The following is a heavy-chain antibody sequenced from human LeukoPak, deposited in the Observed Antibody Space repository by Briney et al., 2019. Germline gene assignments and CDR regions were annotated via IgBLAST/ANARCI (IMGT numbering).Heavy chain of an antibody. V-gene: IGHV3-21*01. CDR3: LLQMTYGELSDPDF. Sequence: GRSLRLSCAASGFTLSSLAMHWVRQAPGKGLEWVSSSGTRSGTKYYAGSVMGRFTISRDSAMNSVSLQINSLRAEDTAVYYCLLQMTYGELSDPDFRGQGTLVTVSS. J-gene: IGHJ4*02. D-gene: IGHD3-16*02. CDR1: GFTLSSLA. CDR2: SGTRSGTK.